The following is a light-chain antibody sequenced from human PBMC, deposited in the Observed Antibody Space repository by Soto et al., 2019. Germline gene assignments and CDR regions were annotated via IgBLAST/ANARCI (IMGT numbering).Light chain of an antibody. CDR1: SSDVGGYNR. J-gene: IGLJ3*02. V-gene: IGLV2-14*01. CDR2: GVS. CDR3: ISYTSSGTLWV. Sequence: QSALTQPASVSGSPGQSITISCTGTSSDVGGYNRVSWFQQHPGKAPKLMIYGVSNRPSGVSHRFSGSKSGNTASLTISGLQAEDEADYYCISYTSSGTLWVFGGGTQLTVL.